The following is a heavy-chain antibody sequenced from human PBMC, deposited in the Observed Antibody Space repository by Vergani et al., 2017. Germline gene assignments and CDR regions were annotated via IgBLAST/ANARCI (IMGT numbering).Heavy chain of an antibody. D-gene: IGHD3-3*01. CDR2: IIPIFGTA. CDR1: GGTFSSYA. CDR3: ARVGTILGVVTDYYYYMDV. V-gene: IGHV1-69*01. Sequence: QVQLVQSGAEVKKPGSSVKVSCKASGGTFSSYAISWVRQAPGQGLEWMGGIIPIFGTANYAQKFQARVTITADESTSTADMELSSLRSEDTAVYYCARVGTILGVVTDYYYYMDVWGKGTTVTVSS. J-gene: IGHJ6*03.